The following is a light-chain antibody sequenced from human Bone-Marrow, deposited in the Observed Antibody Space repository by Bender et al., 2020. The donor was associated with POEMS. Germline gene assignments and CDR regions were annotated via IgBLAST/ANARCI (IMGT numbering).Light chain of an antibody. J-gene: IGLJ1*01. Sequence: QSALTQPPSASGSPGQSVTISCTGTSSDAGGYNYVSWYQQHPGKAPKLMIYEVFKRPSGVPDRFSGSKSANTASLTISGIQAEDEADYYCCSYAGTYTANYVFGTGTTVTVL. CDR1: SSDAGGYNY. CDR2: EVF. CDR3: CSYAGTYTANYV. V-gene: IGLV2-8*01.